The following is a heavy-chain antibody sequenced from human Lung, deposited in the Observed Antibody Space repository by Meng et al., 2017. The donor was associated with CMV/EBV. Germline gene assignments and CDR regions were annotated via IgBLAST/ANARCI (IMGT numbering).Heavy chain of an antibody. Sequence: ASVXVSXKASGYTFTSYHMHWVRQAPGQGLEWVGIITPTGDSTSYAQKFQGRVTMTRDTSTSTVYMELSSLRSEDTAVYYCARTMGYFTPDFDYWGQGTRVTVSS. V-gene: IGHV1-46*01. CDR2: ITPTGDST. CDR1: GYTFTSYH. CDR3: ARTMGYFTPDFDY. J-gene: IGHJ4*02. D-gene: IGHD3-3*01.